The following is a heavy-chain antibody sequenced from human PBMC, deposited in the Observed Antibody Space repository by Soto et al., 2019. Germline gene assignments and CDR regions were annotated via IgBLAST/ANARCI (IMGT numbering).Heavy chain of an antibody. CDR3: ARRVGDGPFDY. Sequence: GASVKVSCKASGYSFPNFALHWVRQAPGQRLEWMGWINAGNGYTKNSQKFQGRVTITRDTSASTAYMELSSLRSEDTAVYYCARRVGDGPFDYWGQRTLVTVSS. V-gene: IGHV1-3*01. D-gene: IGHD1-26*01. J-gene: IGHJ4*02. CDR1: GYSFPNFA. CDR2: INAGNGYT.